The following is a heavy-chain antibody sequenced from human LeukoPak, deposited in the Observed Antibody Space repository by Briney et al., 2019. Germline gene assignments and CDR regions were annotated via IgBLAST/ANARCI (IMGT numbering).Heavy chain of an antibody. CDR3: ARDPSSGWYLEYSFDY. Sequence: GASVKVSCKASGGTFSSYAISWVRQAPGQGLEWMGRIIPIFGTANYAQKFQGRVTITTDESTSTAYMELSSLRSEDTAVYYCARDPSSGWYLEYSFDYWGQGTLVTVSS. J-gene: IGHJ4*02. D-gene: IGHD6-19*01. V-gene: IGHV1-69*05. CDR2: IIPIFGTA. CDR1: GGTFSSYA.